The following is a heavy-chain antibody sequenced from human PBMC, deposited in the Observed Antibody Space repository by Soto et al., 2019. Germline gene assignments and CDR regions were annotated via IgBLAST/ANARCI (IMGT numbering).Heavy chain of an antibody. D-gene: IGHD3-10*01. J-gene: IGHJ6*02. CDR3: AKYQWFVEFVHHYYGMEV. CDR2: IYHSGST. Sequence: QVQLQESGPGLVKPSVTLSLTCAVSGGSISSSNWWSWVRQPPGKGLEWIGEIYHSGSTNYNPSLASRVTISVDRSKNLFSLKLTSVTAADTAVYYCAKYQWFVEFVHHYYGMEVWGQGTTVTVSS. CDR1: GGSISSSNW. V-gene: IGHV4-4*02.